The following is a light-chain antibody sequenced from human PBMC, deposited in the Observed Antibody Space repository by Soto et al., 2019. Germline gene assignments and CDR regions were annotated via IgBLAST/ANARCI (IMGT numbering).Light chain of an antibody. J-gene: IGKJ5*01. CDR1: QSLGNW. Sequence: DIQMTQSPSTLSASVGDRVTITCRASQSLGNWLAWYQQKPGKAPKLLIYDASTVESGVPSRFSGSGSGTEFTLTISSLQPDDFATYYCQQYNSYSTFGQGTRLEIK. CDR3: QQYNSYST. CDR2: DAS. V-gene: IGKV1-5*01.